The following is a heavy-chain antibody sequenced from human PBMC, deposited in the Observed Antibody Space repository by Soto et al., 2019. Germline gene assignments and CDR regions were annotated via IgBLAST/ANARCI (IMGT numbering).Heavy chain of an antibody. Sequence: QVQLVQSGAEVRKPGASVKVSCKASGHTLASYDINWVRQATGQGLEWMGWMTPDSGDTGYAQKFPGRVTMTWDTSITTAYMKLSSIRSDDTAVYYCARDPFYGWFDSWGQGTLVTVSS. J-gene: IGHJ5*01. CDR3: ARDPFYGWFDS. CDR2: MTPDSGDT. CDR1: GHTLASYD. D-gene: IGHD3-16*01. V-gene: IGHV1-8*01.